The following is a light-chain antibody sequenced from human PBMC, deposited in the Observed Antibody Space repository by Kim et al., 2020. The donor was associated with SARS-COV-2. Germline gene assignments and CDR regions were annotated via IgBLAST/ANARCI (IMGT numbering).Light chain of an antibody. CDR1: SNNVDHQG. Sequence: RQTATLTCTGNSNNVDHQGAAWLQQHQGHPPKLLSYRNNNRPSGISERFSASRSGNTASLTITGLQPEDEADYYCSAWDSSLSAWVFGGGTKLTVL. V-gene: IGLV10-54*01. CDR3: SAWDSSLSAWV. CDR2: RNN. J-gene: IGLJ3*02.